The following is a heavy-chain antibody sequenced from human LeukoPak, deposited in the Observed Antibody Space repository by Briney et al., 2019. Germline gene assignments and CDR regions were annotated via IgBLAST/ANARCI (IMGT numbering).Heavy chain of an antibody. V-gene: IGHV4-34*01. J-gene: IGHJ6*02. D-gene: IGHD6-19*01. CDR2: INHSGST. CDR3: ARGRWLVPNYYYGMDV. Sequence: SETLSLTCTVSGGSISNYYWSWIRQPPGKGLEWIGEINHSGSTNYNPSLKSRVTISVDTSKNRFSLKLSSVTAADTAVYYCARGRWLVPNYYYGMDVWGQGTTVTVSS. CDR1: GGSISNYY.